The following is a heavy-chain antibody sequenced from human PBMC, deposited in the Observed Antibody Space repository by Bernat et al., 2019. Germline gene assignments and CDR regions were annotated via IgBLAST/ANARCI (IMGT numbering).Heavy chain of an antibody. Sequence: EVQLVESGGGLVQPGGSLRLSCAASGFTFSSYWMSWVRQAPGKGLEWVANIKQDGSEKYYVDSVKGRFTISRDNAKNSLYLQMNSLRAEDTAVYYCGRDWAYSSSGNYYGMDVWGQGTTVTVSS. CDR1: GFTFSSYW. J-gene: IGHJ6*02. CDR2: IKQDGSEK. V-gene: IGHV3-7*04. CDR3: GRDWAYSSSGNYYGMDV. D-gene: IGHD6-13*01.